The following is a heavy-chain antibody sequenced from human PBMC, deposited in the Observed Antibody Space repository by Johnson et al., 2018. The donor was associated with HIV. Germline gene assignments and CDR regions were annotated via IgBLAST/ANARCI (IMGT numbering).Heavy chain of an antibody. CDR1: GFTFSSYG. J-gene: IGHJ3*02. V-gene: IGHV3-30*18. CDR3: AKEARRPAFDI. CDR2: ISYDGANK. D-gene: IGHD6-6*01. Sequence: QVQLVESGGGVVQPGRSLRVSCGASGFTFSSYGMHWVRQAPGKGLEWVAVISYDGANKYYADSVKGRFTISSDNSKNTLYLQMHSLRAEDTAVYYCAKEARRPAFDIWGQGTMVTVSS.